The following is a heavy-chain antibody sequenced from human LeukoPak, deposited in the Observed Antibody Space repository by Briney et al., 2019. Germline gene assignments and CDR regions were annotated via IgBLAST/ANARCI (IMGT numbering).Heavy chain of an antibody. J-gene: IGHJ4*02. V-gene: IGHV1-2*06. CDR2: INPNSGGT. D-gene: IGHD1-26*01. Sequence: ASVKVSCKASGYTFTGYYMHWVRQAPGQGLEWMGRINPNSGGTNYAQKFQGRVTMTRDTSISTAYMELSRLRSDDTAVYYCAKDVLDGSYFDYWGQGTLVTVSS. CDR1: GYTFTGYY. CDR3: AKDVLDGSYFDY.